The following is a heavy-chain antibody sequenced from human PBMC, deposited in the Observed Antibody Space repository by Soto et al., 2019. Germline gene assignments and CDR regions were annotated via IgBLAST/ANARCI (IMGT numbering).Heavy chain of an antibody. CDR1: GFTFSNYA. J-gene: IGHJ4*02. D-gene: IGHD6-13*01. V-gene: IGHV3-23*01. Sequence: EVQLLESGGGLVQPGGSLRLSCAASGFTFSNYAVTWVRQAPGKGLEWVSTISGSGGSTYYADSVKGRFTISRDNPKNTLYLQMTSLRAEDTAVYYCAKDQGSSWYEIDYWGQGTLVTVSS. CDR2: ISGSGGST. CDR3: AKDQGSSWYEIDY.